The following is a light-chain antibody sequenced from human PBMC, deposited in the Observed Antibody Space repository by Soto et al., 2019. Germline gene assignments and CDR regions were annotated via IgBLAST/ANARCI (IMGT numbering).Light chain of an antibody. CDR2: EVS. CDR3: TSYAGTYSFFYV. J-gene: IGLJ1*01. Sequence: QSLLTQPPSASGSPGQSVTISCTGTSSDVGAYNYVSWYQQLPGKAPKLIIYEVSKRPSGVPDRFSGSKSGNTASLTVSGLQAEDEVDYYCTSYAGTYSFFYVFGTGTKVTV. CDR1: SSDVGAYNY. V-gene: IGLV2-8*01.